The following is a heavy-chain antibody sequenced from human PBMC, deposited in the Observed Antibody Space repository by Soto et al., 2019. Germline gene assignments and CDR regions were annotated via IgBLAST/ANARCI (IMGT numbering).Heavy chain of an antibody. CDR2: ISYDGSNK. J-gene: IGHJ4*02. CDR1: GFTYGSYG. V-gene: IGHV3-30*18. CDR3: AKVPFVAAAYFDY. Sequence: QVQLVESGGGVVQPGRSLRLSCAASGFTYGSYGMHWVRQAPGKGLEWVAVISYDGSNKYYADSVKGRFTISRDNSKNTLYLQMNSLRAEDTAVYYGAKVPFVAAAYFDYWGQGTLVTVSS. D-gene: IGHD6-13*01.